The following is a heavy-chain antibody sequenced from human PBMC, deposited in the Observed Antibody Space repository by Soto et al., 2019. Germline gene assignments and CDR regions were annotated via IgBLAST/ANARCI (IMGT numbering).Heavy chain of an antibody. D-gene: IGHD1-26*01. Sequence: QVHLVQSGAEVKKPGASVKVSCKGSGYGFTTYGITWVRQAPGQGLEWMAWISAHNGNTNYAQKLQGRVTVTRDTSTSTAYMERGGLRSDDTAVYYCARGRYGDYWGQGALVTVSS. J-gene: IGHJ4*02. CDR3: ARGRYGDY. V-gene: IGHV1-18*01. CDR2: ISAHNGNT. CDR1: GYGFTTYG.